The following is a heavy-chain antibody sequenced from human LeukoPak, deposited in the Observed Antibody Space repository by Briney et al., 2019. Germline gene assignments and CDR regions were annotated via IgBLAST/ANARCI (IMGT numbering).Heavy chain of an antibody. D-gene: IGHD4-17*01. CDR3: AKRPSDYGDYVTYFDY. Sequence: GGSLRLSCAASGFTVSGNYMSWVRQAPGKGLEWVGVISDDGRNKKYADSVKGRFTISRDNSKDTLYLQMNSLRDEDTAVYYCAKRPSDYGDYVTYFDYWGQGTLVTVSS. CDR2: ISDDGRNK. V-gene: IGHV3-30*18. J-gene: IGHJ4*02. CDR1: GFTVSGNY.